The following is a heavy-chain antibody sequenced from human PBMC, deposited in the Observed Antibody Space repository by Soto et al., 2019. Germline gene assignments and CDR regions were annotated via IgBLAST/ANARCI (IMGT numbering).Heavy chain of an antibody. CDR3: ARWGTTGGLDV. J-gene: IGHJ4*02. D-gene: IGHD3-16*01. CDR1: GFTFRSYV. Sequence: QVQLVESGGGVVQPGTSLSLSCVGSGFTFRSYVIHWVRQAPGKGLEWVALTSYDGSNNFYGDSVKGRFTISRHNSRNTVELQMDSLRFEDTALYFCARWGTTGGLDVWGQGTLVSVYS. V-gene: IGHV3-33*05. CDR2: TSYDGSNN.